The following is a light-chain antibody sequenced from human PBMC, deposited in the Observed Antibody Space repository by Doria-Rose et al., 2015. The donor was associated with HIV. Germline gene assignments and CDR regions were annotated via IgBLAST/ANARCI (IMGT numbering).Light chain of an antibody. V-gene: IGKV3-20*01. J-gene: IGKJ1*01. Sequence: TQSPGTLSLSPGERANLSCRASQRFSSTYLAWYQQKPGQAPSLLIYDGSTRATGIPDRFSASGSGIDFTLTINRLEPEDFALYYRHQYGTSWTFGQGTKVEI. CDR3: HQYGTSWT. CDR2: DGS. CDR1: QRFSSTY.